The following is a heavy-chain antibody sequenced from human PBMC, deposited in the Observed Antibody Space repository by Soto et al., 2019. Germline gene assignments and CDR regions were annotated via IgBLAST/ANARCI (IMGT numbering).Heavy chain of an antibody. D-gene: IGHD5-18*01. J-gene: IGHJ5*02. CDR3: ARADTAMRKYNWFDP. CDR1: GFTFSSYA. V-gene: IGHV3-23*01. CDR2: ISGSGGST. Sequence: PGGSLRLSCAASGFTFSSYAMSWVRQAPGKGLEWVSAISGSGGSTYYADSVKGRFTISRDNSKNTLYLQMNSLRAEDTAVYYCARADTAMRKYNWFDPWGQGTLVTVSS.